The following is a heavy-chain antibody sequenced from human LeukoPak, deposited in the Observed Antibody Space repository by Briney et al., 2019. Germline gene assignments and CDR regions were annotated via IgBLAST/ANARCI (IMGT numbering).Heavy chain of an antibody. CDR2: ISYDGGDK. Sequence: PGRSLRLSCAASGFTFSSYGMHWVRQAPGKGLEWVAVISYDGGDKYYADSVKGRFRISRDNSENTLSLQMNSLGAEDTAVYYCAKMAMDRGVVIPFDSWGQGTLVTVSS. D-gene: IGHD3-10*01. CDR1: GFTFSSYG. V-gene: IGHV3-30*18. CDR3: AKMAMDRGVVIPFDS. J-gene: IGHJ4*02.